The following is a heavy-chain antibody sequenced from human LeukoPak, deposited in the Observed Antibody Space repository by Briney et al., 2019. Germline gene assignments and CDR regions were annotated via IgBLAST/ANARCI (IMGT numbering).Heavy chain of an antibody. CDR2: INAGNGNT. Sequence: ASVKVSCKASGYTFTWYAMHWVRQAPGQRLEWIGWINAGNGNTKYSQKFQGRVTVTRDTSASTAYMELSSLRSEDTAVYYCARDQVRDGYNNGRKYHAFDIWGQGTMVTVSS. V-gene: IGHV1-3*01. CDR3: ARDQVRDGYNNGRKYHAFDI. D-gene: IGHD5-24*01. J-gene: IGHJ3*02. CDR1: GYTFTWYA.